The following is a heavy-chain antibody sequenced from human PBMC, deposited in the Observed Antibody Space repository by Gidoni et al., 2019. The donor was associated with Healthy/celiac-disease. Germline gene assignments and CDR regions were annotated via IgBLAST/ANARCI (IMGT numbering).Heavy chain of an antibody. CDR2: INHSGST. CDR1: GGSFSGYY. CDR3: ASVLVGATRN. D-gene: IGHD1-26*01. J-gene: IGHJ4*02. Sequence: QLQLQQWGAGLLKPSETLSLTRAVYGGSFSGYYWSWIRQPPGKGLEWIGEINHSGSTNYNPSLKSRVTISVDTSKNQFSLKLSSVTAADTAVYYCASVLVGATRNWGQGTLVTVSS. V-gene: IGHV4-34*01.